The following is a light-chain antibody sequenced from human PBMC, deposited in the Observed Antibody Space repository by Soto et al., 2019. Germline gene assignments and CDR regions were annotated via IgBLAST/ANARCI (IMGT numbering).Light chain of an antibody. CDR3: LQDHGFPLN. Sequence: AIQMTQYPSSLSASVGDRVTITCRATQDIREALGWYQQKPGKAPKLLIYAASSLESEVPSRFSGSGSGTDFNLTISSLQPEDFATYFGLQDHGFPLNFVGGTKVDIK. V-gene: IGKV1-6*01. J-gene: IGKJ4*01. CDR1: QDIREA. CDR2: AAS.